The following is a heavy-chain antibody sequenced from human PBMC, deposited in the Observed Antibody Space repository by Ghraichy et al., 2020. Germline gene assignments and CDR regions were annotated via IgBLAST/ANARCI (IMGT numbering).Heavy chain of an antibody. CDR3: AMESGSYYRDYFDY. J-gene: IGHJ4*02. CDR2: IKQDGSEK. CDR1: GFTFSSYW. Sequence: GGSLRLSCAASGFTFSSYWMSWVRQAPGKGLEWVANIKQDGSEKYYVDSVKGRFTISRDNAKNSLYLQMNSLIAEDTAVYYCAMESGSYYRDYFDYWGQGTLVTVSS. D-gene: IGHD1-26*01. V-gene: IGHV3-7*03.